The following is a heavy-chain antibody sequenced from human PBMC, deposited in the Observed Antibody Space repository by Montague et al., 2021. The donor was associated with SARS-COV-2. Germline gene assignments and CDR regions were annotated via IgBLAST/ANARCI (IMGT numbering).Heavy chain of an antibody. D-gene: IGHD2-21*02. Sequence: SFSASVFTFSSYAITLVRQAPGKGLEWVSSISGSGGSPYYSDSVKVRFTISRDNSKNTLSLQMNSLRAEDTAVYYCAKAPYETAYVFDYWGQGTLVTVSS. CDR2: ISGSGGSP. V-gene: IGHV3-23*01. CDR3: AKAPYETAYVFDY. J-gene: IGHJ4*02. CDR1: VFTFSSYA.